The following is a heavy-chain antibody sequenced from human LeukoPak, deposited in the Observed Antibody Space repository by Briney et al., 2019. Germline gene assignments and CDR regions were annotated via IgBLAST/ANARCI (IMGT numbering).Heavy chain of an antibody. V-gene: IGHV1-2*02. CDR2: INPNSGGT. Sequence: VKVSCKASGYTFTGYYLHWVRQAPGQGLEWMGWINPNSGGTNYAQKFRGRVTMTRDTSISTAYMELRRLKSDDTAVYYCARDFRVTTEYNWFDPWGQGTLVTVSS. J-gene: IGHJ5*02. CDR1: GYTFTGYY. CDR3: ARDFRVTTEYNWFDP. D-gene: IGHD3-3*01.